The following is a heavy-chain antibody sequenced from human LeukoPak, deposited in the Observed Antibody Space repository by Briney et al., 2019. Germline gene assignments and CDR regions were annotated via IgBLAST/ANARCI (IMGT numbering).Heavy chain of an antibody. CDR3: ARDHYSSGPYYFDY. CDR1: GFTFSSYA. J-gene: IGHJ4*02. D-gene: IGHD6-19*01. CDR2: VSYDGSIK. Sequence: GGSPRLSCAASGFTFSSYALHWVRQAPNKGLEWVAIVSYDGSIKYYADSVKGRFTISRDNSKNTLYLQMNSLRAEDTAVYYCARDHYSSGPYYFDYWGQGTLVTVSS. V-gene: IGHV3-30-3*01.